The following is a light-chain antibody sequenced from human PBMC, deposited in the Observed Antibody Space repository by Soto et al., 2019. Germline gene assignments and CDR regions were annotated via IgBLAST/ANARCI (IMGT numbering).Light chain of an antibody. V-gene: IGKV3-15*01. CDR2: GAS. CDR3: QQYNNWPPIT. Sequence: EIVMTQSPATLSVSPGERATLSCRASQSVGSDLAWYQQKPGQAPRLVIYGASTRATGIPARFSGSGSGTEFTLTISSLQPEDFAVYYCQQYNNWPPITFGQGTRLEIK. CDR1: QSVGSD. J-gene: IGKJ5*01.